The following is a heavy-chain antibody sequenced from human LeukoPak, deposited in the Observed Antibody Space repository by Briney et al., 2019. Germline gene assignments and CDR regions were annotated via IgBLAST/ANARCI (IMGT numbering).Heavy chain of an antibody. CDR2: ISSSSSYI. J-gene: IGHJ4*02. CDR3: ARFPSQQQLANFDY. V-gene: IGHV3-21*04. D-gene: IGHD6-13*01. Sequence: GGSLRLSCAASGFTFSSYSMNWVRQAPGKGLEWVSSISSSSSYIYYADSVKGRFTISRDNSKNTLYLQMNSLRAEDTAVYYCARFPSQQQLANFDYWGQGTLVTVSS. CDR1: GFTFSSYS.